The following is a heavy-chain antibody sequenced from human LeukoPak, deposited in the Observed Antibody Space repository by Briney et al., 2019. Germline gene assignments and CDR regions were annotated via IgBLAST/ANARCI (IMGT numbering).Heavy chain of an antibody. CDR1: GFTFSSYG. Sequence: PGGTLRLSCAASGFTFSSYGMSWVRQAPGKGLEYVSAISSNGGSTYYANSVKGRFTISRDNSKNTLYLQMNSLRAEDTAVYYCARTGSGWSKPYYYYYYMDVWGKGTTVTVSS. CDR3: ARTGSGWSKPYYYYYYMDV. CDR2: ISSNGGST. D-gene: IGHD2-15*01. V-gene: IGHV3-64*01. J-gene: IGHJ6*03.